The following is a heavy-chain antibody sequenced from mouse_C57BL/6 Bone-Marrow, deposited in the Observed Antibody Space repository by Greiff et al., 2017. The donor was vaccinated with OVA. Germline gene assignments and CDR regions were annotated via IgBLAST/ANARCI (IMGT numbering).Heavy chain of an antibody. Sequence: EVNVVESGGGLVQPGGSLKLSCAASGFTFSDYYMYWVRQTPEKRLEWVAYISNGGGSTYYPDTVKGRFTISRDNAKNTLYLQMGRLKSEDTAMYYCARQYDGSAMDYWGQGTSVTVSS. CDR1: GFTFSDYY. CDR3: ARQYDGSAMDY. J-gene: IGHJ4*01. V-gene: IGHV5-12*01. CDR2: ISNGGGST. D-gene: IGHD2-3*01.